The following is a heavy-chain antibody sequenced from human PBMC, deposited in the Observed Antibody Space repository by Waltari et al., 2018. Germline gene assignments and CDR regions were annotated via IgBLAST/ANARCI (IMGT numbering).Heavy chain of an antibody. CDR1: GGTFSSYA. Sequence: QVQLVQSGAEVKKPGSSVKVSCKASGGTFSSYAISWVRQAPGQGLEWMGGIIPILGIANYAQKFQGRVTITADESTSTAYMELSSLRSEDTAVYYCARARYGTILLSDAFDIWGQGTMVTVSS. CDR2: IIPILGIA. D-gene: IGHD3-3*01. V-gene: IGHV1-69*04. J-gene: IGHJ3*02. CDR3: ARARYGTILLSDAFDI.